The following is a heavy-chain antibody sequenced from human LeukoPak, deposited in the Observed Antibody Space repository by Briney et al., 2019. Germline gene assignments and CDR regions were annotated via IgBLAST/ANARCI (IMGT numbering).Heavy chain of an antibody. J-gene: IGHJ4*02. Sequence: SETLSLTCTVSGVSISSSYSYWGWIRQPPGMGLEWIGSIYYTGNTYYNASLKSRVTISVDTSRNQFSLKLNSVTAADTAMYYCARVFKRVITFGEVIVNPKYYLDYWGQGTLVTVSS. CDR3: ARVFKRVITFGEVIVNPKYYLDY. D-gene: IGHD3-16*02. CDR2: IYYTGNT. V-gene: IGHV4-39*07. CDR1: GVSISSSYSY.